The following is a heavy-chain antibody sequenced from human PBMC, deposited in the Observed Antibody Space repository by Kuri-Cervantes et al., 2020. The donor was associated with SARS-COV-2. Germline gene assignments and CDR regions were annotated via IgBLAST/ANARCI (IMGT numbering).Heavy chain of an antibody. CDR1: GDSISSSSFY. D-gene: IGHD3-22*01. V-gene: IGHV4-39*01. J-gene: IGHJ6*03. CDR2: MFYSGST. Sequence: ESLKISCTVSGDSISSSSFYWGWIRQPPGKGLEWIGSMFYSGSTYYNPSLKSRLTISVDTSKNQFSLKLSSVTAADTAVYYCVGFYYYDSSGFVANYYYKDVWGKGTTVTVSS. CDR3: VGFYYYDSSGFVANYYYKDV.